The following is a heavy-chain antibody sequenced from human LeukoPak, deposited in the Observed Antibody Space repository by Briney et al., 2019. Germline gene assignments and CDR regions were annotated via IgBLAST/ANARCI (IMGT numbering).Heavy chain of an antibody. V-gene: IGHV3-23*01. J-gene: IGHJ6*02. D-gene: IGHD1-26*01. CDR2: ISGSGGST. CDR3: AKRGYSVQAGVAYYGMDV. Sequence: GGSLRLSCAASGFTFSSYAMSWVRQAPGKGLEWVSAISGSGGSTYYADSVKGRFTISRDNSKNTLYLQMNSLRAEDTAVYYCAKRGYSVQAGVAYYGMDVWGQGTTVTVSS. CDR1: GFTFSSYA.